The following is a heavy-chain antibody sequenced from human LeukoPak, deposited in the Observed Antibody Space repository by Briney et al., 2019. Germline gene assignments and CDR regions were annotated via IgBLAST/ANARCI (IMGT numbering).Heavy chain of an antibody. D-gene: IGHD3-3*01. V-gene: IGHV4-4*09. CDR1: GGSISSYY. CDR3: ARLRTDDFWSGPNGYFDY. Sequence: SDTLSLTCTVSGGSISSYYWIWLRQPPAKGLEWIGYIYTSGSTNYNPSLKSQVTISVDTSKNQFSLKLSSVTAADTAVYYCARLRTDDFWSGPNGYFDYWGQGTLVTVSS. J-gene: IGHJ4*02. CDR2: IYTSGST.